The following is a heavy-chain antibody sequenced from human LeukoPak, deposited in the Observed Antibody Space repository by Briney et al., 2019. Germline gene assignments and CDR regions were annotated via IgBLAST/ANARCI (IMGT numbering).Heavy chain of an antibody. CDR3: ATTRYCSSTSCQLFDY. V-gene: IGHV4-30-2*01. CDR1: GGSISSGGYY. D-gene: IGHD2-2*01. CDR2: IYHSGST. J-gene: IGHJ4*02. Sequence: SETLSLTCTVSGGSISSGGYYWSWIRQPPGKGLEWIGYIYHSGSTYYNPSLKSRVTISVDRSKNQFSLKLSSVTAADTAVYYCATTRYCSSTSCQLFDYWGQGTLVTVSS.